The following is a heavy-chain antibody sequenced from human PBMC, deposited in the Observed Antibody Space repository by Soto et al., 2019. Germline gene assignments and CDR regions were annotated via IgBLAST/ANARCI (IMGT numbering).Heavy chain of an antibody. V-gene: IGHV1-3*01. D-gene: IGHD6-13*01. Sequence: ASVKVSCKASGYTFTSYGIHWVRQAPGQRLEWMGWINAANGDTIYPPKFQGRVTITSDTSASTAYMELSSLRSEDTALYYCVRRHVSATGIDWFDPWGQGTLVTSPQ. CDR2: INAANGDT. J-gene: IGHJ5*02. CDR1: GYTFTSYG. CDR3: VRRHVSATGIDWFDP.